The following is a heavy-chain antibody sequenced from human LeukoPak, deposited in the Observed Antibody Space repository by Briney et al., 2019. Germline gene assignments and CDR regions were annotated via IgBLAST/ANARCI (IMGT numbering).Heavy chain of an antibody. D-gene: IGHD5-12*01. Sequence: GASVKVSCKASGHTFTSYGISWVRQAPGQGLEWMGWISAYNGNTNYAQKLQGRVTITRNTSISTAYMELSSLRSEDTAVYYCARAAWDSGYVSPYYFDSWGQGTLVTVSS. CDR2: ISAYNGNT. CDR3: ARAAWDSGYVSPYYFDS. CDR1: GHTFTSYG. J-gene: IGHJ4*02. V-gene: IGHV1-18*01.